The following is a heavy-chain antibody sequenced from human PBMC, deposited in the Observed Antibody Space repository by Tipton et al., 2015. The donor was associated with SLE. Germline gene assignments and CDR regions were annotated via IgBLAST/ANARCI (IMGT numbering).Heavy chain of an antibody. J-gene: IGHJ3*02. CDR1: GGSISSGRYY. CDR2: IYTSGST. V-gene: IGHV4-61*02. D-gene: IGHD3-22*01. CDR3: AREGDYYDSSGLSAFDI. Sequence: TLSLTCTVSGGSISSGRYYWSWTRQPAGKGLEWIGRIYTSGSTNYNPSLKSRVTISVDTSKNQFSLKVTSVTAADTAVYYCAREGDYYDSSGLSAFDIWGQGTMVTVSS.